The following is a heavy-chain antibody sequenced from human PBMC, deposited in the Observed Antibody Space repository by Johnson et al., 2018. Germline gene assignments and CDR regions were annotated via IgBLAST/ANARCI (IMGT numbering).Heavy chain of an antibody. D-gene: IGHD2-2*01. V-gene: IGHV4-34*01. CDR2: INHSGST. CDR3: ARGEYCSSTSCYWGLYYMDV. J-gene: IGHJ6*03. CDR1: GGSFSGYY. Sequence: QVQLQQWGAGLLKPSEPLSLTCAVYGGSFSGYYWSWIRQPPGKGLEWIGEINHSGSTNYNPSLKSRCTIAVDTYKTQFPLKLSSGTPADTAVYYGARGEYCSSTSCYWGLYYMDVWGKGTTVTVSS.